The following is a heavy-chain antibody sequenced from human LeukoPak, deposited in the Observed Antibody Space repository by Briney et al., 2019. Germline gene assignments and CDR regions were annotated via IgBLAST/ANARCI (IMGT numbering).Heavy chain of an antibody. CDR3: ARTSGDWLSWAWIGVDV. CDR1: GGSFSGYY. Sequence: PSETLSLTCAVYGGSFSGYYWNWIRQPPGKGLEWIGEIEHSGSTKYNPSLKSRVTISVDTSKNQFSLKVSSVTAADTAVYYCARTSGDWLSWAWIGVDVWGQGTTVTVSS. J-gene: IGHJ6*02. D-gene: IGHD3-9*01. V-gene: IGHV4-34*01. CDR2: IEHSGST.